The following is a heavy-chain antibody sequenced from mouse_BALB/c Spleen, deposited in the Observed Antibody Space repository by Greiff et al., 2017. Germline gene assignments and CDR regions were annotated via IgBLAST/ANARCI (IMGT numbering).Heavy chain of an antibody. V-gene: IGHV5-6-3*01. CDR2: INSNGGST. CDR3: ARDTWLAWFAY. CDR1: GFTFSSYG. J-gene: IGHJ3*01. D-gene: IGHD1-1*02. Sequence: EVKLQESGGGLVQPGGSLKLSCAASGFTFSSYGMSWVRQTPDKRLELVATINSNGGSTYYPDSVKGRFTISRDNAKNTLYLQMSSLKSEDTAMYYCARDTWLAWFAYWGQGTLVTVSA.